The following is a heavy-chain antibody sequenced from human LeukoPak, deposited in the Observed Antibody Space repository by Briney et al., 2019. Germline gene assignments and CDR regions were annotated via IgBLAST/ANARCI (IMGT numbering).Heavy chain of an antibody. J-gene: IGHJ6*03. CDR2: IYYSGST. D-gene: IGHD4-17*01. Sequence: SETLSLTCTVSGGSISSGGYYWSWICQHPGKGLEWIGYIYYSGSTYYNPSLKSRVTISVDTSKNQFSLKLSSVTAADTAVYYCARGLDYGDYYYYMDVWGKGTTVTVSS. CDR3: ARGLDYGDYYYYMDV. CDR1: GGSISSGGYY. V-gene: IGHV4-31*03.